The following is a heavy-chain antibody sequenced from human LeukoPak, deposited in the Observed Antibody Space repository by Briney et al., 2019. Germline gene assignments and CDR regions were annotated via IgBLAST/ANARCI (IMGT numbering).Heavy chain of an antibody. CDR2: ISGSGGST. V-gene: IGHV3-23*01. J-gene: IGHJ4*02. Sequence: PGGSLRLSCAASGFTFSSYAMSWVRQAPGKGLEWVSAISGSGGSTYYADSVKGRFTMSRDNSKNTLYLQMNSLRAEDTAVYYCATSSSWYSGLDYWGQGTLVTVSS. D-gene: IGHD6-13*01. CDR1: GFTFSSYA. CDR3: ATSSSWYSGLDY.